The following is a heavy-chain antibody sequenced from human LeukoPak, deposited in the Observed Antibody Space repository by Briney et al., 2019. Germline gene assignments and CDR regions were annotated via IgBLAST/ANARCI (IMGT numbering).Heavy chain of an antibody. CDR3: ARDRGFNYALYAFDI. J-gene: IGHJ3*02. D-gene: IGHD5-18*01. CDR1: GFTFSRSS. Sequence: GGSLRLSYAASGFTFSRSSINWVRQAPGKGLEWVSSISSSGTYVYYADSVRGRFTISRDNAENSLYLQMNSLRAEDTAVYYCARDRGFNYALYAFDIWGQGTVVTVSS. V-gene: IGHV3-21*01. CDR2: ISSSGTYV.